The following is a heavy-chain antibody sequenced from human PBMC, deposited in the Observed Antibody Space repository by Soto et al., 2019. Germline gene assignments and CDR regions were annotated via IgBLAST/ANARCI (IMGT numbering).Heavy chain of an antibody. J-gene: IGHJ4*02. CDR2: ISHDGNNE. CDR3: AKDLPPHALFGVIDY. V-gene: IGHV3-30*18. Sequence: GGSLRLSCAASGFTFKTYGMHWVRQAPGKGLEWVAVISHDGNNEDYADSVRGRFTISRDNSKNMLFLEMNSLRVEDTAVYFCAKDLPPHALFGVIDYWGQGALVTVSS. D-gene: IGHD3-3*01. CDR1: GFTFKTYG.